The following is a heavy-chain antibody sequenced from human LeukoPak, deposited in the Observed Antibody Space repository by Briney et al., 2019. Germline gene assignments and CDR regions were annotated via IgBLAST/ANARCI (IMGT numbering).Heavy chain of an antibody. Sequence: PGGSLRLPRAASGFPFSSYAMSWVRQAPGKGLEWVSDISGSDDSTYYADSVKGRFTISRDNPKNTLYLQMNSLRAEDTAVYYCAKSMICSSISCYNRYFDYWGQGTLVTVSS. J-gene: IGHJ4*02. D-gene: IGHD2-2*02. V-gene: IGHV3-23*01. CDR1: GFPFSSYA. CDR3: AKSMICSSISCYNRYFDY. CDR2: ISGSDDST.